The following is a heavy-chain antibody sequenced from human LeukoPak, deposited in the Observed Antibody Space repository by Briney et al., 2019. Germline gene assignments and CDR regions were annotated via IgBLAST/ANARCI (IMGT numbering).Heavy chain of an antibody. D-gene: IGHD2-15*01. Sequence: PGGSLRLSCAASGFTFSSYAMHWVRQAPGKGLEWVAVISYDGSNKYYADSVKGRFTISRDNSKNTLYLQMNSLRAEDTAVYYCAREGPYCSGGSCYYFDYWGQGTLVTVSS. CDR2: ISYDGSNK. J-gene: IGHJ4*02. CDR3: AREGPYCSGGSCYYFDY. CDR1: GFTFSSYA. V-gene: IGHV3-30-3*01.